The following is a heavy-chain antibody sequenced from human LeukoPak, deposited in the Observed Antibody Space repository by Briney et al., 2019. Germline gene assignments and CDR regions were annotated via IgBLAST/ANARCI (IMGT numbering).Heavy chain of an antibody. V-gene: IGHV4-59*12. Sequence: PSETLSLTCTVSGGSISSYYWSWIRQPPGKGLEWIAYIYYSGSTNYNPSLKSRVTISVDTSKNQFSLKLSSVTAADTAVYYCARDLDYGGNTPLWGQGTLVTVSS. CDR1: GGSISSYY. CDR2: IYYSGST. CDR3: ARDLDYGGNTPL. J-gene: IGHJ4*02. D-gene: IGHD4-23*01.